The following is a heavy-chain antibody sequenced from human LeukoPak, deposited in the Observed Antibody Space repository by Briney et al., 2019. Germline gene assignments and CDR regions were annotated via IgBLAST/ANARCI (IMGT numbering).Heavy chain of an antibody. V-gene: IGHV3-30-3*01. D-gene: IGHD6-19*01. CDR1: GFTFSSYA. CDR3: ARDPWAVAGTKGYFDY. Sequence: GGSLRLSCAASGFTFSSYAMHWVRQAPGKGLEWVAVISYAGSNKYYADSVKGRFTISRDNSKNTLYLQMNSLRAEDTSVYYCARDPWAVAGTKGYFDYWGQGTLVTVSS. CDR2: ISYAGSNK. J-gene: IGHJ4*02.